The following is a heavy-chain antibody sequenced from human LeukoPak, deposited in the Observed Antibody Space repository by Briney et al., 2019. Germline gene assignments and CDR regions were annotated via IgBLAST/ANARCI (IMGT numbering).Heavy chain of an antibody. CDR1: GGSISSYY. CDR3: ARGTPYYDFWSGLAADY. CDR2: IYYSGST. D-gene: IGHD3-3*01. V-gene: IGHV4-59*01. Sequence: SETLSLTCTVSGGSISSYYWSWIRQPPGKGLEWIGYIYYSGSTDYNPSLKSRVTISVDTSKNQFSLKLSSVTAADTAVYYCARGTPYYDFWSGLAADYWGQGTLVTVSS. J-gene: IGHJ4*02.